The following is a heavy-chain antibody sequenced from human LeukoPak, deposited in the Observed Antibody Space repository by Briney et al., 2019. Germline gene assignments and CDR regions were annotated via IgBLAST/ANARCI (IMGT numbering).Heavy chain of an antibody. V-gene: IGHV1-2*02. Sequence: ASVKVSCKASGYTFTGYYMHWVRQAPGQGLKWMGWINPNSGGTNSAQKFQGRVTMTRDTSISTAYMVLSRLRSDDTAVYYCARGIMATNWIYYYYNYMDVWGKGTTVTVSS. J-gene: IGHJ6*03. CDR3: ARGIMATNWIYYYYNYMDV. D-gene: IGHD5-12*01. CDR2: INPNSGGT. CDR1: GYTFTGYY.